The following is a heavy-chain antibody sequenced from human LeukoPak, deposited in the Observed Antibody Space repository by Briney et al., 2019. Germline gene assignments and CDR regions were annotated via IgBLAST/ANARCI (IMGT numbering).Heavy chain of an antibody. CDR3: ARMVVAATGAFDI. J-gene: IGHJ3*02. Sequence: TLSLTCTVSGGSISSGGYYWSWIRQHPGKGLEWIGYIYYSGSTYYNPSLKSRVTISVDTSKNQFSLKLSSVTAADTAVYYCARMVVAATGAFDIWGQGTMVTVSS. V-gene: IGHV4-31*03. CDR2: IYYSGST. D-gene: IGHD2-15*01. CDR1: GGSISSGGYY.